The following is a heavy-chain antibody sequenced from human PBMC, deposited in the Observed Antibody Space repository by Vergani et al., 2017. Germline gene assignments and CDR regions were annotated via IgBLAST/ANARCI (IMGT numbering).Heavy chain of an antibody. V-gene: IGHV4-34*01. CDR1: GFTFSSYA. D-gene: IGHD3-3*01. J-gene: IGHJ5*02. CDR2: INHSGST. Sequence: VQLLESGGGLVQPGGSLRLSCAASGFTFSSYAMSWVRQPPGKGLEWIGEINHSGSTNYNPSLKSRVTISVDTSKNQFSLKLSSVTAADTAVYYCARGLGVVIIPVSVRNNWFDPWGQGTLVTVSS. CDR3: ARGLGVVIIPVSVRNNWFDP.